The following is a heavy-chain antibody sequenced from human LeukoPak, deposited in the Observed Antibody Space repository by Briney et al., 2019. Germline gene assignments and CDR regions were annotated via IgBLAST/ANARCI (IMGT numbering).Heavy chain of an antibody. CDR1: GFTFSRYG. V-gene: IGHV3-30*03. D-gene: IGHD6-13*01. CDR3: ARTAAGSYYYYYMDV. J-gene: IGHJ6*03. Sequence: GGSLRLSCAASGFTFSRYGMHWVRQAPGKGLEWVAVISYDGSNKYYADSVKGRFTISRDNAKNSLYLQMNSLRAEDTALYHCARTAAGSYYYYYMDVWGKGTTVTISS. CDR2: ISYDGSNK.